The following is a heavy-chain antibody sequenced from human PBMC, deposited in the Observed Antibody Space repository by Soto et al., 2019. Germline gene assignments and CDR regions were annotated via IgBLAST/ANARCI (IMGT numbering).Heavy chain of an antibody. CDR1: GFTFSSYA. CDR2: ISGSGSGGST. J-gene: IGHJ4*01. Sequence: GGSLRLSCAASGFTFSSYAMSWVRQAPGKGLEWVSGISGSGSGGSTYYADSVKGRFTISRDNSKNTLYLQMNSLRAEDTAIYYRAKDANTAMASYFDYWGHGTLVTVSS. D-gene: IGHD5-18*01. V-gene: IGHV3-23*01. CDR3: AKDANTAMASYFDY.